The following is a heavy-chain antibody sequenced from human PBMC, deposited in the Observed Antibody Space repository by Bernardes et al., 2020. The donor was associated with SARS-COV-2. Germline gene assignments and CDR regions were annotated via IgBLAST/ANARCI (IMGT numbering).Heavy chain of an antibody. CDR1: GDSVSSASYY. Sequence: SETLSLTCAVSGDSVSSASYYWGWIRQPPGKGLEWIGNIFYDGSTYYSPSLQSRVTISVEMSKNQFSLKLSSVTAADTAVYYCAGSSCGIDCYIGGLRSWDYGMDVWGHGTTVTVSS. D-gene: IGHD2-21*01. V-gene: IGHV4-39*01. J-gene: IGHJ6*02. CDR3: AGSSCGIDCYIGGLRSWDYGMDV. CDR2: IFYDGST.